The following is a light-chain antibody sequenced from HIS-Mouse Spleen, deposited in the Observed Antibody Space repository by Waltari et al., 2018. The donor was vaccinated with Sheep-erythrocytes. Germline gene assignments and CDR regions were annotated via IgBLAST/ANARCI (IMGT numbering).Light chain of an antibody. J-gene: IGLJ1*01. Sequence: QSALTQPASVSGSPGQSITISCTGTSSDVGSYNLVSCYQHHPGKHPKLMIYEGSKRPSGVSNRFSGSKSGNTASLTISGLQAEDEADYYCCSYAGSYNHVFATGTKVTVL. CDR2: EGS. CDR3: CSYAGSYNHV. V-gene: IGLV2-14*02. CDR1: SSDVGSYNL.